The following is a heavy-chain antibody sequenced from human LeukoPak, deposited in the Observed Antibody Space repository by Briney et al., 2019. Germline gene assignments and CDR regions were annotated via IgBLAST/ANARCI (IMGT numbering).Heavy chain of an antibody. Sequence: GGSLRLSCAASGFTVSSNYMSWVRQAPGKGLEWVSVIYSGGSTYYADSVKGRFTISRDNSKNTLYLQMNSLRAEDTAVYYCARDIRGYYDILTGIFAGGDAFDIWGQGTMVTVSS. V-gene: IGHV3-66*01. CDR2: IYSGGST. CDR3: ARDIRGYYDILTGIFAGGDAFDI. D-gene: IGHD3-9*01. CDR1: GFTVSSNY. J-gene: IGHJ3*02.